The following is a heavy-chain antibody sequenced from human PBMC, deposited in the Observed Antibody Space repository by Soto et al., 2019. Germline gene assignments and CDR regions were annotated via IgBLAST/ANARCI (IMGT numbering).Heavy chain of an antibody. V-gene: IGHV3-30*04. CDR2: ISYNGRNK. CDR1: GFTFSFYA. CDR3: ARQAKIGDRSQFYFDS. D-gene: IGHD3-16*01. Sequence: GGSLRLSCPAAGFTFSFYAMHWVRQAPGKGLEWVAVISYNGRNKHYVDSVKGRFTISRDNSQDTLYLQMDSLRPDDTAVYYCARQAKIGDRSQFYFDSWGQGTLVTVSS. J-gene: IGHJ4*02.